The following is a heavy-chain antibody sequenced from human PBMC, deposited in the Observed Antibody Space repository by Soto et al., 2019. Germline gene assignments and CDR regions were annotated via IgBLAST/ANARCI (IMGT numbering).Heavy chain of an antibody. J-gene: IGHJ5*02. Sequence: PSETLSLTCTVSGGSISSSSYYWGWIRQPPGKGLEWIGSIYYSGSTYYNPSLKSRVTISVDTSKNQFSLKLSSVTAADTAVYYCARGGDYSSWFDPWGQGTLVTVSS. CDR1: GGSISSSSYY. V-gene: IGHV4-39*07. D-gene: IGHD2-15*01. CDR3: ARGGDYSSWFDP. CDR2: IYYSGST.